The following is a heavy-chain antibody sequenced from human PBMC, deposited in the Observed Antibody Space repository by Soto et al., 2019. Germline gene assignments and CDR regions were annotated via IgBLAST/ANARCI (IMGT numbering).Heavy chain of an antibody. CDR2: TRNKADSYIT. J-gene: IGHJ6*02. CDR1: GFTFSDYY. CDR3: ARDRVEVRGVWIWYDLDA. V-gene: IGHV3-72*01. D-gene: IGHD3-10*01. Sequence: EVQLVESGGGLVQPGGSLRLSCAASGFTFSDYYMDWVRQAPGKGLEWVDRTRNKADSYITEYAASVKGRFTISRDDSKASLYLQMNSLKTEDTAVYYCARDRVEVRGVWIWYDLDAWGQGPTVIV.